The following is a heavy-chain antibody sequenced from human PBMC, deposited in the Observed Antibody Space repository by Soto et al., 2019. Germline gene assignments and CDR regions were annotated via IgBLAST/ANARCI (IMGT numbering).Heavy chain of an antibody. CDR2: IDPTDSYT. V-gene: IGHV5-10-1*01. CDR3: ARYYYDSSGPTRGYGMDI. Sequence: GESLNISCKGSGYSFTNYWISWVRQIAGKGLEWIGRIDPTDSYTNYIPSFQGHVTISAGKSIGTAYLQWSSLKASDTAMYNCARYYYDSSGPTRGYGMDIWGQGTSVTVSS. D-gene: IGHD3-22*01. CDR1: GYSFTNYW. J-gene: IGHJ6*02.